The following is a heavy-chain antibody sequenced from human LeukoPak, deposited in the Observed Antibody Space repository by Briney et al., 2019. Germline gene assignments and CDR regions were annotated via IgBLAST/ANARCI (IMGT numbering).Heavy chain of an antibody. V-gene: IGHV3-30*04. Sequence: GGSLRLSCAASGFTFSIYAIHWVRQAPGKGLKWVAVISHDGSTTYYADSVKGRFTISRDNSKNTLYLQMDTLGAEDTAVYYCARAVVGKEDLDYWGQGTLVTVSS. CDR2: ISHDGSTT. D-gene: IGHD6-19*01. CDR3: ARAVVGKEDLDY. CDR1: GFTFSIYA. J-gene: IGHJ4*02.